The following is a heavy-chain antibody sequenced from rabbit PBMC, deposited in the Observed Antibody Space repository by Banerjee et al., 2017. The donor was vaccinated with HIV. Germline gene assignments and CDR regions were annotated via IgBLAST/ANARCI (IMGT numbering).Heavy chain of an antibody. CDR2: IDAGSSGST. J-gene: IGHJ4*01. D-gene: IGHD8-1*01. CDR3: ARHDVNSFWNL. Sequence: QEQLVESGGGLVQPEGSLTLTCTASGFSFSSGYDMCWVRQAPGKGLEWIACIDAGSSGSTWYASWAKGRFTISKTSSTTVTLQMTSLTAADTATYFCARHDVNSFWNLWGPGTLVTVS. CDR1: GFSFSSGYD. V-gene: IGHV1S45*01.